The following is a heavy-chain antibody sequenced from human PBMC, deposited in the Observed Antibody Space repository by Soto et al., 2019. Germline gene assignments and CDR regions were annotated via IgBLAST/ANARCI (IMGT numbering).Heavy chain of an antibody. V-gene: IGHV1-18*01. D-gene: IGHD2-2*01. CDR2: ISAYNGNT. CDR1: GYMFTTYG. CDR3: ARERCSSTSCYKGPFYYYGLDV. J-gene: IGHJ6*02. Sequence: ASVKVSCKASGYMFTTYGISWVRQAPGQGLEWMGWISAYNGNTKYAQKLQGRVTMTTDTSTSTAYMELRSLRSDDTAVYYCARERCSSTSCYKGPFYYYGLDVWGQGTTVT.